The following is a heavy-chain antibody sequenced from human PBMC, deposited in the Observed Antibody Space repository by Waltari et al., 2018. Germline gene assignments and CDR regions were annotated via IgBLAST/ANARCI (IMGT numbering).Heavy chain of an antibody. Sequence: QVQLQQWGAGLLKPSETLSLTCGVRGGSFSSYYWSWLRQSPGKGLAWIGEINHAGNIHYNPSFKSRVTMSIDTARNQFSLEVKSVIAADTAVYFCARISGLDYATPMWGLGTVVTVSS. V-gene: IGHV4-34*01. CDR3: ARISGLDYATPM. D-gene: IGHD5-12*01. CDR1: GGSFSSYY. CDR2: INHAGNI. J-gene: IGHJ3*01.